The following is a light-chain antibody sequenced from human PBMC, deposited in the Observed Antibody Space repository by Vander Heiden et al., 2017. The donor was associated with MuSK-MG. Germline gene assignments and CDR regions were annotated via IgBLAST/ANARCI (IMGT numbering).Light chain of an antibody. CDR3: QQYDNLPWT. CDR2: DAS. CDR1: GDISNY. Sequence: DIQMTESRCSLSASVGDRVTITCQGSGDISNYLNWSQQKPGKAPKLLIYDASNLETGVPSRFSVSGSVTDFTFTISSLQPEDMATDYCQQYDNLPWTFGQVTKVEIK. V-gene: IGKV1-33*01. J-gene: IGKJ1*01.